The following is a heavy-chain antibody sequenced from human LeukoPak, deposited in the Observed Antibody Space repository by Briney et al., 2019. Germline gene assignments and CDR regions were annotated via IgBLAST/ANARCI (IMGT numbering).Heavy chain of an antibody. CDR2: ISSSSSYI. CDR3: VRDGFGELFEDY. V-gene: IGHV3-21*01. Sequence: GGSLRLSCAASGFTFSSYSMNWVRQAPGKGLEWVSSISSSSSYIYYADSVKGRFTISRDNAKNSLYLQMNSLRAEDTAVYYCVRDGFGELFEDYWGQGTLVTVSS. D-gene: IGHD3-10*01. CDR1: GFTFSSYS. J-gene: IGHJ4*02.